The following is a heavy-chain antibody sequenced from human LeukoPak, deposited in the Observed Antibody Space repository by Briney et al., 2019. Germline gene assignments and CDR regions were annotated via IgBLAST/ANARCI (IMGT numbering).Heavy chain of an antibody. CDR2: IWYDGSNK. CDR3: ARDKRSGWYLFDY. D-gene: IGHD6-19*01. V-gene: IGHV3-33*01. Sequence: GGSLRLSCAASGFTFSSYGMHWVRQARDKGLEWVAVIWYDGSNKYYADSVKGRFTISRDNSKNTLYLQMNSLRAEDTAVYYCARDKRSGWYLFDYWGQGTLVTVSS. J-gene: IGHJ4*02. CDR1: GFTFSSYG.